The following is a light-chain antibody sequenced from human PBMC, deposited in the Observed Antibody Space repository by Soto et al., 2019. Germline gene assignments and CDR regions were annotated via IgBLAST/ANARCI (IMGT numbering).Light chain of an antibody. CDR2: DVS. V-gene: IGLV2-14*01. CDR1: SSDVGGYNY. J-gene: IGLJ1*01. Sequence: QSVLTQPSSASGSPGQSITISCPGTSSDVGGYNYVSWYQQHPGKAPKFIIYDVSNRPSGVSNRFSGSKSGNTASLTISGLQAEDEADYYCSSYTTSNTRQIVFGTGTKVTV. CDR3: SSYTTSNTRQIV.